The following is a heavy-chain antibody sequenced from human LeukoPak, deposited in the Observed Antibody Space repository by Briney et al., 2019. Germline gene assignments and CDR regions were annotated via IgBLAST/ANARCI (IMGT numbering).Heavy chain of an antibody. CDR2: INPNSGGT. Sequence: ASVKVSCKASGYTFTGYYMHWVRQAPGQVLGWMGWINPNSGGTNYAQKFQGRVTMTRDTSISTAYMELSRLRSDDTAVYYCARDRAHTAMVNYYFDYWGQGTLVTVSS. CDR1: GYTFTGYY. V-gene: IGHV1-2*02. CDR3: ARDRAHTAMVNYYFDY. D-gene: IGHD5-18*01. J-gene: IGHJ4*02.